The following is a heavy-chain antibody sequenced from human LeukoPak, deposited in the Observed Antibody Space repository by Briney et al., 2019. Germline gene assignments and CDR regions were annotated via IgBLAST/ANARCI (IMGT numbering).Heavy chain of an antibody. CDR1: GGSISSYY. J-gene: IGHJ4*02. D-gene: IGHD1-1*01. CDR2: LYNTGST. Sequence: SETLSLTCSVPGGSISSYYWSWIRQPPGKGLEWIGYLYNTGSTNYNPSLKSRITISADTSKNQLSLRLESVTAADTAVYYCAGSATGTHAEIGYWGQGTLVTVSS. V-gene: IGHV4-59*01. CDR3: AGSATGTHAEIGY.